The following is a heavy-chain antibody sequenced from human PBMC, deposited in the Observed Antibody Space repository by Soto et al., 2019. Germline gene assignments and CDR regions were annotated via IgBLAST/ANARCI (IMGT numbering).Heavy chain of an antibody. V-gene: IGHV2-5*02. D-gene: IGHD5-12*01. CDR3: AHRRGYSGYDLGGVEFDY. CDR1: GFSLSTSGVA. CDR2: IYWDDDK. J-gene: IGHJ4*02. Sequence: QITLKESGPTLVKPTQTLTLTCTFSGFSLSTSGVAVGWIRQPPGKALEWLALIYWDDDKRYSPSLKSRLTITKDPSKNQVVLTMTNMDPLDTATYYCAHRRGYSGYDLGGVEFDYWGQGTLVTVSS.